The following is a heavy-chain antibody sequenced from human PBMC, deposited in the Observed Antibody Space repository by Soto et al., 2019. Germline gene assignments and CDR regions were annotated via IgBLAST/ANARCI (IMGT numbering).Heavy chain of an antibody. Sequence: QVQLVQSGAEVKKPGASVKVSCKASGYTFTSYAMHWVRQAPGQRLEWMGWINAGNGNTKYSQKFQGRVTITRDTSASTADMELSSLRSEDTAVYYCARALSRGYSYGPNYWGQGTLVTVSS. D-gene: IGHD5-18*01. V-gene: IGHV1-3*01. CDR1: GYTFTSYA. J-gene: IGHJ4*02. CDR2: INAGNGNT. CDR3: ARALSRGYSYGPNY.